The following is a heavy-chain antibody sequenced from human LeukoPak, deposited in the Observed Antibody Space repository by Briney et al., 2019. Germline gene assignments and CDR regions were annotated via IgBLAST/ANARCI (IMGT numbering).Heavy chain of an antibody. V-gene: IGHV3-21*01. CDR1: GFTFSTYS. CDR2: ISSSSSYI. CDR3: ARGIAVAGTRGSYFDY. Sequence: GGSLRLSCAASGFTFSTYSMNWVRQAPGKGLEWVSSISSSSSYIYYADSVKGRFTISRDNAKNSLYLQMNSLRAEDTAVYYCARGIAVAGTRGSYFDYWGQGTLVTVSS. D-gene: IGHD6-19*01. J-gene: IGHJ4*02.